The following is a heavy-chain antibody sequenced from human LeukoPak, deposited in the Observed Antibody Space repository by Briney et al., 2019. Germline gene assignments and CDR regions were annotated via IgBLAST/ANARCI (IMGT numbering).Heavy chain of an antibody. J-gene: IGHJ4*02. CDR2: IYYSGST. CDR1: GGPISNYY. CDR3: ARAKGYCSGGSCPLFDY. V-gene: IGHV4-59*01. Sequence: SETLSLTCTVSGGPISNYYWSWIRQPPGKGLEWIGYIYYSGSTNYNPSLKSRVTISVDTSKNQFSLKLSSVTAADTAVYYCARAKGYCSGGSCPLFDYWGQGTLVTVSS. D-gene: IGHD2-15*01.